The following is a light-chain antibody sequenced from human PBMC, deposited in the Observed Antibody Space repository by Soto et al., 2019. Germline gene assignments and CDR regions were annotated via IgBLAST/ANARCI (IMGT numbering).Light chain of an antibody. CDR3: QQRSNWPPQVT. Sequence: EIVLTQSPATLSLTPGERATLSCRASQSVSSYLAWYQQKPGQAPRLLIYDASNRATGSPARFSGSGSGTDFTLTISSLEPEDFAVYYCQQRSNWPPQVTFGGGTKVDIK. CDR2: DAS. CDR1: QSVSSY. V-gene: IGKV3-11*01. J-gene: IGKJ4*01.